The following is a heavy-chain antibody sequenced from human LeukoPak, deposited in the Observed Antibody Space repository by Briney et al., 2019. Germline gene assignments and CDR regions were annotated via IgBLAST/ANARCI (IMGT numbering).Heavy chain of an antibody. Sequence: PGGSLRLSCTASGFTFTTYGMNWVRHTPGKGLQWVSYISSSSSTIYYADSVKGRFTISRDNAKNSLYLQMNSLRAEDTAVYHCARHLYGDYAYDYWGQGTLVTVSS. V-gene: IGHV3-48*01. CDR1: GFTFTTYG. CDR3: ARHLYGDYAYDY. CDR2: ISSSSSTI. D-gene: IGHD4-17*01. J-gene: IGHJ4*02.